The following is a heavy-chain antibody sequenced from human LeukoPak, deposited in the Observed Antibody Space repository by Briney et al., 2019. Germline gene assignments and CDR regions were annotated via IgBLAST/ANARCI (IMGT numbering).Heavy chain of an antibody. Sequence: WASVKVSCKVSGYTLTELSVHWVRRAPGKGLEWMGGFDPEDGETIYAQKFQGRVTMTEDTSTDTAYMELSSLRSEDTAVYYCATATMTMVRGVIQNWFDPWGQGTLVTVSS. CDR1: GYTLTELS. V-gene: IGHV1-24*01. D-gene: IGHD3-10*01. CDR3: ATATMTMVRGVIQNWFDP. CDR2: FDPEDGET. J-gene: IGHJ5*02.